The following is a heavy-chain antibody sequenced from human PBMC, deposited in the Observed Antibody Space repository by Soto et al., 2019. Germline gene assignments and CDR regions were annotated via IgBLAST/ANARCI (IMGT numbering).Heavy chain of an antibody. CDR2: VKSEGTTA. J-gene: IGHJ4*02. CDR1: GFSFTSYC. Sequence: GSMTLASVAYGFSFTSYCTRWVRQAPGKGLVWAAGVKSEGTTATYADFVRGRSTLARDNAENTPYLQMTSVRAEDPAVYYCSSRLANTCSPRPFDFWGQGTQVTVSS. D-gene: IGHD2-15*01. V-gene: IGHV3-74*01. CDR3: SSRLANTCSPRPFDF.